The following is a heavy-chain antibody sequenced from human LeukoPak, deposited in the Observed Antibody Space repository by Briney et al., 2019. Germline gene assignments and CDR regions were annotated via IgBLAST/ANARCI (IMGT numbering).Heavy chain of an antibody. Sequence: SETLSLTCTVSGHSISSGYYWGWIRQPPGKGLEWIGSIYHSGSTYYNPSLKSRVTISVDTSKNQFSLKLSSVTAADTAVYYCASYDSSGYYYSHFQHWGQGTLVTVSS. D-gene: IGHD3-22*01. CDR2: IYHSGST. J-gene: IGHJ1*01. V-gene: IGHV4-38-2*02. CDR3: ASYDSSGYYYSHFQH. CDR1: GHSISSGYY.